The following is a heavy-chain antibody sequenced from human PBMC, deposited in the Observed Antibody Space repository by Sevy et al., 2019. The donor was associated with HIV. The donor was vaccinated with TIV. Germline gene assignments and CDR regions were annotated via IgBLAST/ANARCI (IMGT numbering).Heavy chain of an antibody. CDR3: ARDRDIAAANYYYGMDD. CDR1: GFTFSDYY. V-gene: IGHV3-11*01. D-gene: IGHD6-13*01. J-gene: IGHJ6*02. CDR2: ISSSGSTI. Sequence: GGSLRLSCAASGFTFSDYYMSWIRQAPGKGLEWVSYISSSGSTIYYADSVKGRFTISRDNAKNSLYLQMNRLRAEDTAVYYCARDRDIAAANYYYGMDDWGQGTTVTVSS.